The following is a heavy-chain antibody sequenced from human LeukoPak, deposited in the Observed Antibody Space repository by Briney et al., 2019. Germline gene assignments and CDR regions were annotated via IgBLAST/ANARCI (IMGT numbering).Heavy chain of an antibody. CDR3: VRDYEALRPRDAFDI. CDR1: GFTFSSYS. D-gene: IGHD3-3*01. Sequence: GGSLRLSCAASGFTFSSYSMNWVRQAPGKGLEWVSSISSSSSYIYYADSVKGRFTISRDNAKNSLYLQMNSLRAEDTAVYYCVRDYEALRPRDAFDIWGQGTMVTVSS. J-gene: IGHJ3*02. V-gene: IGHV3-21*01. CDR2: ISSSSSYI.